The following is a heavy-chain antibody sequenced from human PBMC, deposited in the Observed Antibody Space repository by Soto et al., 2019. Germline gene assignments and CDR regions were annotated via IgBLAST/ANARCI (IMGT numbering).Heavy chain of an antibody. V-gene: IGHV3-30*04. CDR3: ANGGPYSGNSPTSYFEY. CDR2: ISFDGRNE. D-gene: IGHD5-12*01. CDR1: GFTFSSSA. Sequence: QVQLVESGGGVVQPGRSLRLSCVASGFTFSSSAMHWVRQAPGTGLEWVAVISFDGRNEYYADSVKGRFTISRDNAKNSLYLQINSLKPEATAVYYCANGGPYSGNSPTSYFEYWGQGTLVTVSS. J-gene: IGHJ4*02.